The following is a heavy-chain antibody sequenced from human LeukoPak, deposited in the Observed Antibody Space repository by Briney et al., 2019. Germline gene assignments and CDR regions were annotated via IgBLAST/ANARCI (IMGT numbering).Heavy chain of an antibody. Sequence: PGGSLRLSCAASGFTFSSYSMNWVRQAPGKGLEWVSYISSSSSTIYYADSVKGRFTISRDNSKNTLYLQMNSLRVEDTAVYYCARESEAFDIWGQGTMVTVSS. CDR2: ISSSSSTI. CDR1: GFTFSSYS. J-gene: IGHJ3*02. CDR3: ARESEAFDI. V-gene: IGHV3-48*01.